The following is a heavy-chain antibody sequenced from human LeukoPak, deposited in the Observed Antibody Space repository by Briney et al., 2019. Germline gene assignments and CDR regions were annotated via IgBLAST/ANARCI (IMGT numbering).Heavy chain of an antibody. V-gene: IGHV3-21*01. J-gene: IGHJ4*02. CDR1: GFTFSSYS. Sequence: PGGSLRLSCAASGFTFSSYSMNWVRQAPGKGLEWVSSISSSSSYIYYADSVKGRFTISRDNAKNSLYLQMNSLRAEDTAVYYCARDLSLGFRSSWYSHYFDYWGQGTLVTVSS. CDR3: ARDLSLGFRSSWYSHYFDY. D-gene: IGHD6-13*01. CDR2: ISSSSSYI.